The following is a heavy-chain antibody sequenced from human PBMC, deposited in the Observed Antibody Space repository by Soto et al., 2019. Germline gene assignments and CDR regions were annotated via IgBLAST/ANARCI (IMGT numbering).Heavy chain of an antibody. J-gene: IGHJ4*02. V-gene: IGHV1-46*01. CDR1: GSKFVTRY. Sequence: ASVKVCCEASGSKFVTRYIHWARQAPAVGLEWMGLINADGGGTDYAQKFQGRVTMATDPYASTVHRAVSSRRSEDTAVYCCAGDSSASPPSYSLDYWGQGTLVTVSS. D-gene: IGHD3-10*01. CDR3: AGDSSASPPSYSLDY. CDR2: INADGGGT.